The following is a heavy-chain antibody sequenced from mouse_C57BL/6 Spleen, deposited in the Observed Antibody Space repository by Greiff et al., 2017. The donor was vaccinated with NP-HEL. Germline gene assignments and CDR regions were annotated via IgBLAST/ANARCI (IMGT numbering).Heavy chain of an antibody. Sequence: QVQLQQSGAELVRPGASVTLSCKASGYTFTDYEMHWVKQTPVHGLEWIGAIDPETGGTAYNQKFKGKAILTADKSSSTAYMELRSLTSEDSAVYYCTREGYYGRCFDYWGQGTTLTVSS. V-gene: IGHV1-15*01. CDR1: GYTFTDYE. CDR3: TREGYYGRCFDY. CDR2: IDPETGGT. D-gene: IGHD1-1*01. J-gene: IGHJ2*01.